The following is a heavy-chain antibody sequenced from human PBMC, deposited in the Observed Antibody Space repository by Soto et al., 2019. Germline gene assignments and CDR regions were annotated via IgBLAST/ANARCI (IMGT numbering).Heavy chain of an antibody. Sequence: QVRLAQSGAEVRSPGSSVRVSCKASGATVSVYGITWVRKAPRQGLEWVGAILPMYRKTNYAQKFQGRVTIIADKSPDTVYLELSRLRSDDTAIYCCARVVQLGSNYAMDVWGQGTTVVVSS. J-gene: IGHJ6*02. V-gene: IGHV1-69*06. CDR3: ARVVQLGSNYAMDV. CDR1: GATVSVYG. CDR2: ILPMYRKT. D-gene: IGHD1-1*01.